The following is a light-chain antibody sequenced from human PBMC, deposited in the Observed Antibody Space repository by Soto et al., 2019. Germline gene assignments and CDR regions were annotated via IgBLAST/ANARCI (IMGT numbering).Light chain of an antibody. CDR2: NAF. Sequence: DIQMTQSPSTLSASVGDRVTITCRASESIRRWLAWYQHKPGKAPKLLIYNAFTSKSGVPSRFSGSASGTEFTLTISSLQPDDFATYYCQQYINWPLTFGGGTNVEI. CDR3: QQYINWPLT. CDR1: ESIRRW. J-gene: IGKJ4*02. V-gene: IGKV1-5*01.